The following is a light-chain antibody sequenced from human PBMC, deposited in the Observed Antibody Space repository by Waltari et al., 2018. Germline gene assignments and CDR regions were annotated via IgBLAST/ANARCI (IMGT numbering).Light chain of an antibody. CDR3: TAHGPGSATI. CDR1: RPDIGAFKY. V-gene: IGLV2-14*03. Sequence: QSAVTQPVSVSGSPGQSITPSCAGSRPDIGAFKYVSWYQQHPGDAPKVIIYNVSKRPSGVSNRFSGSKSGNTASLTISGLQTEDEADYYCTAHGPGSATIFGTGTRVSVL. J-gene: IGLJ1*01. CDR2: NVS.